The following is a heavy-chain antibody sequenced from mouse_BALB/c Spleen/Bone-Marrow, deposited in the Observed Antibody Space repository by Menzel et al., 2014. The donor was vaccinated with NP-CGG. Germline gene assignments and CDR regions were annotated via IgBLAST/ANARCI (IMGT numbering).Heavy chain of an antibody. Sequence: VQLQQSGPELVKPGASAKMSCKASGYTFTSYYIHWVKRRPGQGLEWIGWIYPGDGSTKYNEKFKGKTTLTADKSSSTAYMLLSSLTSEDSAIYFCARRQLGLFYAMDYWGQGTSVTVSS. D-gene: IGHD3-2*01. CDR1: GYTFTSYY. CDR2: IYPGDGST. CDR3: ARRQLGLFYAMDY. V-gene: IGHV1S56*01. J-gene: IGHJ4*01.